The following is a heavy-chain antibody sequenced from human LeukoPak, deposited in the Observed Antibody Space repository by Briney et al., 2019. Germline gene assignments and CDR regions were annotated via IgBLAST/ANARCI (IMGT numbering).Heavy chain of an antibody. CDR3: ARNYYDTKKPWD. D-gene: IGHD3-22*01. CDR2: IYYSGST. CDR1: GGSISSYY. V-gene: IGHV4-59*08. Sequence: PSETLSLTCTVSGGSISSYYWSWIRQPPGKGLEWIGNIYYSGSTNYNPSLKSRVTMSVDTSQNQFSLKLSSVTAADTAVYFCARNYYDTKKPWDWGQGTLVTVSS. J-gene: IGHJ4*02.